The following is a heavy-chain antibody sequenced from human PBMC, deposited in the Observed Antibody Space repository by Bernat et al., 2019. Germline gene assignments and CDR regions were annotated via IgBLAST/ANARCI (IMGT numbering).Heavy chain of an antibody. CDR1: GFTFSSYA. Sequence: QVQLVESGGGVVQPGRSLRLSCAASGFTFSSYAMHWVRQAPGKGLEWVSVISYDGSNKYYADSVKGRFTISRDNSKNTLYLQMNSLRAEDTAVYYCSTEAEYTSSSGLFGVWGKGTTVTVSS. J-gene: IGHJ6*04. CDR2: ISYDGSNK. CDR3: STEAEYTSSSGLFGV. D-gene: IGHD6-6*01. V-gene: IGHV3-30*01.